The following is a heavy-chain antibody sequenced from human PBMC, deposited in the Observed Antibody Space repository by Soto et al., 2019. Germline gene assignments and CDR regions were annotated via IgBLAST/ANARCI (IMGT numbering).Heavy chain of an antibody. Sequence: GGSLRLSCAASGFTFSSYGMHWVRQAPGKGLEWVAVISYDGSNKYYADSVKGRFTISRDNSKNTPYLQMNSLRAEDTAVYYCAKLAMTHYGQFDYWGQGTLVTVSS. CDR1: GFTFSSYG. CDR3: AKLAMTHYGQFDY. D-gene: IGHD4-17*01. V-gene: IGHV3-30*18. CDR2: ISYDGSNK. J-gene: IGHJ4*02.